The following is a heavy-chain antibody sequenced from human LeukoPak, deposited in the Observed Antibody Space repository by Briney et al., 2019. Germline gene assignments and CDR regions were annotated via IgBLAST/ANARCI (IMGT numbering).Heavy chain of an antibody. V-gene: IGHV3-48*03. CDR3: ARVGDYGVLY. CDR2: ISSSGSTI. CDR1: GFTFSSYE. D-gene: IGHD4-17*01. Sequence: GGSLRLSCAASGFTFSSYEMNWVRQAPGKGLEWVSYISSSGSTIYYADSVKGRFSISRDNAKNSLYLQMNSLRAEDTAVYYCARVGDYGVLYWGQGTLVTVSS. J-gene: IGHJ4*02.